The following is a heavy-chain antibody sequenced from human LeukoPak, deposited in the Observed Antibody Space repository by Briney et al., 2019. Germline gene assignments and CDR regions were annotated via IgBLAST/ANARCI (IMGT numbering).Heavy chain of an antibody. CDR3: ARGRYYDFWSGYYPTFDY. D-gene: IGHD3-3*01. J-gene: IGHJ4*02. V-gene: IGHV4-31*03. Sequence: PSETLSLTCTVSGGSISSGGYYWSWIRQHPGKGLEWIGYIYYSGSTYYNPSLKSRVTISVDTSKNQFSLKLSSVTAADTAVYYCARGRYYDFWSGYYPTFDYWGQGTLVTVSS. CDR1: GGSISSGGYY. CDR2: IYYSGST.